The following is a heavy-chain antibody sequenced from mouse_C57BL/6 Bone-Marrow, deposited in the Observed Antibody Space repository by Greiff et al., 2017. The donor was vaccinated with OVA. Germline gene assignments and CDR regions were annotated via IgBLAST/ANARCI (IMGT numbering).Heavy chain of an antibody. V-gene: IGHV5-15*01. CDR1: GFTFSDYG. CDR3: ARPAYYSNYGYAMDY. D-gene: IGHD2-5*01. CDR2: ISNLAYSI. Sequence: DVKLVESGGGLVQPGGSLKLSCAASGFTFSDYGMAWVRQAPKQGPEWVAFISNLAYSIYYADTVTGRFTITRENATNTLYLEMSSLRSEDTAIYYCARPAYYSNYGYAMDYWGQGTSVTVSS. J-gene: IGHJ4*01.